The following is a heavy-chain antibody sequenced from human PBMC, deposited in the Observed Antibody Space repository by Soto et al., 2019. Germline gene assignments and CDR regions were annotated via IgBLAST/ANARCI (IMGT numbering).Heavy chain of an antibody. D-gene: IGHD3-10*01. CDR2: IFHTGST. V-gene: IGHV4-59*01. Sequence: SETLSLTCTVSGDSFSSYYWAWIRQPPGKGLEWIASIFHTGSTNYNPSLKSRVTISVDTSKNQVSLKLRSVTAADTAVYYCAALDGALDYWGQGTLVTVS. CDR1: GDSFSSYY. CDR3: AALDGALDY. J-gene: IGHJ4*02.